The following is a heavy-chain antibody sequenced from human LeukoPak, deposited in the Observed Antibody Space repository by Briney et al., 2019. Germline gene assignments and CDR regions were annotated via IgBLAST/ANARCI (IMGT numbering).Heavy chain of an antibody. CDR1: GFTFTTYW. Sequence: GESLRLSCAASGFTFTTYWMSWVRQLPGKGLEWVANINQDGTEKYYVDSVKGRFTISRDNAKNSLYLQMNSLRAEDTAVYYCARANDNYYYYYMDVWGKGTTVTISS. CDR3: ARANDNYYYYYMDV. J-gene: IGHJ6*03. V-gene: IGHV3-7*01. CDR2: INQDGTEK. D-gene: IGHD3-9*01.